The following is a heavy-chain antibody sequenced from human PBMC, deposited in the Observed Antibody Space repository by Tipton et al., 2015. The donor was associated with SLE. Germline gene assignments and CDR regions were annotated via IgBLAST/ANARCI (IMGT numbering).Heavy chain of an antibody. CDR3: ARGLSAGTVFDY. CDR1: GFIVSSTY. Sequence: SLRLSCAASGFIVSSTYMSWVRQAPGKGLEWVSDIYSAGDAYYADSVKGRFTVSRDNSKGVFYLQMNSLTTDDTAVYYCARGLSAGTVFDYWGQGAVVTVSS. CDR2: IYSAGDA. V-gene: IGHV3-53*05. D-gene: IGHD6-13*01. J-gene: IGHJ4*02.